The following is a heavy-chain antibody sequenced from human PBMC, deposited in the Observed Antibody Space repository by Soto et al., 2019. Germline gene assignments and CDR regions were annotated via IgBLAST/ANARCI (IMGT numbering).Heavy chain of an antibody. CDR2: IIPIFGTA. V-gene: IGHV1-69*01. D-gene: IGHD3-10*01. CDR3: AGGPGGASPPDY. CDR1: GGTFSSYA. J-gene: IGHJ4*02. Sequence: QVQLVQSGAEVKKPGSSVKVSCKASGGTFSSYAISWVRQAPGQGLEWMGGIIPIFGTANYAQKFQGRVTVTADETKGTAYQEVGRLRAGGKGGYFCAGGPGGASPPDYWGQGTLVTVSS.